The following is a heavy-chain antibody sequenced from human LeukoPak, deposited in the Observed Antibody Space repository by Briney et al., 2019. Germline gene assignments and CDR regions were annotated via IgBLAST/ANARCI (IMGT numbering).Heavy chain of an antibody. D-gene: IGHD6-19*01. CDR3: ARVWQWLENNWFDP. CDR2: ISAYNGNT. CDR1: GYTFTNYY. Sequence: ASVKVSCKTSGYTFTNYYIHWVRQAPGQGLEWMGWISAYNGNTNYAQKLQGRVTMTTDTSTSTAYMELRSLRSDDTAVYYCARVWQWLENNWFDPWGQGTLVTVSS. V-gene: IGHV1-18*04. J-gene: IGHJ5*02.